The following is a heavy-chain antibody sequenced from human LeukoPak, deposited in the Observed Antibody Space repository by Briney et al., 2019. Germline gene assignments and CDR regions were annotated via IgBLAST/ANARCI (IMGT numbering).Heavy chain of an antibody. J-gene: IGHJ4*02. CDR3: ASGLPPGIIHY. V-gene: IGHV3-53*01. Sequence: PGGSLRLSRAASGFTVSSNYMTWVRQAPGKGLEWVSVIYSGGSTYYADSVKGRFTISRDNSKNTLYLQMNSLRAEDTAVYYCASGLPPGIIHYWGQGTLVTVSS. CDR2: IYSGGST. D-gene: IGHD1-14*01. CDR1: GFTVSSNY.